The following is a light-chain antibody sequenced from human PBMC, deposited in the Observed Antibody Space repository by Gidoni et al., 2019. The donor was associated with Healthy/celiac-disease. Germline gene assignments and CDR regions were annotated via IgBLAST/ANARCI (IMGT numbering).Light chain of an antibody. CDR3: RQSYSTPPK. Sequence: DIQMTQSPSSLSAFVGDRVTITCRASQSISSYLNWYQQKPGKAPKLLIYAASSLQSGVPSRFSGSGSGTDFTLTISSLQPEDFATYYCRQSYSTPPKFGQGTKVEIK. CDR1: QSISSY. V-gene: IGKV1-39*01. J-gene: IGKJ1*01. CDR2: AAS.